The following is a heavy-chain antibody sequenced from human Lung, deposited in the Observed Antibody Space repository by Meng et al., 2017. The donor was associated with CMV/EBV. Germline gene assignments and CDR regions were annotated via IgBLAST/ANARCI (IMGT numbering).Heavy chain of an antibody. Sequence: LTXXASGFTFSDYEMYWVRQAPGKGLEWISYIGGSGASKYYAESVKGRFTMSRDNVDDSLYLQMNSLSPDDTATYYCARGKRKGGNFPFFHYDMDVWGQGTTVTVSS. V-gene: IGHV3-48*03. J-gene: IGHJ6*02. CDR3: ARGKRKGGNFPFFHYDMDV. D-gene: IGHD4-23*01. CDR2: IGGSGASK. CDR1: GFTFSDYE.